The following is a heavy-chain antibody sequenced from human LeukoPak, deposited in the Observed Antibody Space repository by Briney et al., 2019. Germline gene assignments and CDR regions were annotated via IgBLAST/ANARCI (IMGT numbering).Heavy chain of an antibody. CDR2: MNPNSGNT. CDR3: ARASLDVDTAMVYYYYGMDV. Sequence: ASVKVSCKASGYTFTSYDINWVRQATGQGLEWMGWMNPNSGNTGYAQKFQGRVTMTRNTSISTAYMEPSSLRSEDTAVYYCARASLDVDTAMVYYYYGMDVWGQGTTVTVSS. J-gene: IGHJ6*02. CDR1: GYTFTSYD. V-gene: IGHV1-8*01. D-gene: IGHD5-18*01.